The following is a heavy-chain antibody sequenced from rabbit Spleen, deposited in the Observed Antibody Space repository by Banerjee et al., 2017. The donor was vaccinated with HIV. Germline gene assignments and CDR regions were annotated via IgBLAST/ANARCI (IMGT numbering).Heavy chain of an antibody. CDR2: IYDASSGDT. D-gene: IGHD6-1*01. Sequence: QSLEESGGDLVKPGASLTLTCTASGLPFNSGNYMSWVRQAPGKGLEWLGCIYDASSGDTYYASWAKGRFTISKTSSTTVTLQMTSLTAADAATYCCARSIYGYGPRLDLWGQGTLVTVS. CDR1: GLPFNSGNY. CDR3: ARSIYGYGPRLDL. J-gene: IGHJ3*01. V-gene: IGHV1S40*01.